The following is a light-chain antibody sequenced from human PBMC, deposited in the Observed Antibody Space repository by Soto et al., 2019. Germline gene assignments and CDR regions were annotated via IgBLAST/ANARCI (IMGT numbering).Light chain of an antibody. V-gene: IGLV1-40*01. J-gene: IGLJ1*01. CDR1: KYNSGANYD. CDR3: QSYDTGLLGLL. Sequence: QPVLTQPPSVSGAPGQRVTISCNGSKYNSGANYDVHWYQQFPRTAPKLLIFNNAIRPSGVPERFSGSKSGTSASLAITGLQTEDEADYYCQSYDTGLLGLLYGTGTKVTVL. CDR2: NNA.